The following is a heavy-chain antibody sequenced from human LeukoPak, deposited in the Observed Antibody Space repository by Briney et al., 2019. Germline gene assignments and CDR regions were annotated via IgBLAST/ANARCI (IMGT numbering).Heavy chain of an antibody. D-gene: IGHD3-16*01. V-gene: IGHV3-21*01. CDR2: ISSSSSYI. J-gene: IGHJ4*02. CDR1: GFTFSSYS. CDR3: AREAFGGVMNYFDY. Sequence: GGSLRLSCAASGFTFSSYSMNWVRQAPGKGLEWVSSISSSSSYIYYADSVKGRFTISRDNAKNSLYLQMNSLRAEDTAVYYCAREAFGGVMNYFDYWGQGTLVTVSS.